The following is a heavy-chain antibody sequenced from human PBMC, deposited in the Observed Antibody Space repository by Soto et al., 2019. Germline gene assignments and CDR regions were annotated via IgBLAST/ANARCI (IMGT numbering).Heavy chain of an antibody. V-gene: IGHV4-38-2*01. Sequence: KASETLSLTCAVSGYSISSGLYWGWIRQPPGKGLEWIANIYHNGFTYYNPSLKSRVTLSVDMSKNHFSLKLRSVAAADTAVYYCARMDDFWSGSSAFDIWGQGTMVTVSS. CDR3: ARMDDFWSGSSAFDI. CDR1: GYSISSGLY. J-gene: IGHJ3*02. CDR2: IYHNGFT. D-gene: IGHD3-3*01.